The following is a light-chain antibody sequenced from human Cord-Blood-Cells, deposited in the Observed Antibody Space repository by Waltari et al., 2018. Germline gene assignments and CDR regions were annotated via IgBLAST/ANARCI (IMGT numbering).Light chain of an antibody. CDR3: QQYNNWWT. J-gene: IGKJ1*01. CDR1: QSISSW. V-gene: IGKV3-15*01. CDR2: GAS. Sequence: MTQSPSTLSASVGDRVTITCRASQSISSWLAWYQQKPGQAPRLLIYGASTRATGIPARFSGSGSGTEFTLTISSLQSEDFAVYYCQQYNNWWTFGQGTNVEIK.